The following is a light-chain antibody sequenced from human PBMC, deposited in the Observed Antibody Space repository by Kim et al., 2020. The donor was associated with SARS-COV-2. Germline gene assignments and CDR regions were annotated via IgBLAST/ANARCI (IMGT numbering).Light chain of an antibody. Sequence: PGQAVTISCTGSSNDVGGYKYVSWYQQHPGKAPKLMIYDVNSRPSGVPDRFSGSKSGNTASLTISGLQPEDEADYYCCSYAGSYTIFGGGTQLTVL. V-gene: IGLV2-11*03. CDR2: DVN. CDR1: SNDVGGYKY. J-gene: IGLJ2*01. CDR3: CSYAGSYTI.